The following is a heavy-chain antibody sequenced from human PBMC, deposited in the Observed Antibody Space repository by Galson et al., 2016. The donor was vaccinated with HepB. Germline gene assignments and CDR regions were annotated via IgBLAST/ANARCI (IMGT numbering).Heavy chain of an antibody. D-gene: IGHD5-24*01. CDR2: IWYDGSNK. J-gene: IGHJ4*02. CDR1: GFTFSSYG. Sequence: SLRLSCAASGFTFSSYGMHWVRQAPGKGLEWVAVIWYDGSNKYYADSVKGRFTISRDNSKNTLYLQMNSLRAEDTAVYYCARSSTDGYNYFDYWGQGTLVTVSS. CDR3: ARSSTDGYNYFDY. V-gene: IGHV3-33*01.